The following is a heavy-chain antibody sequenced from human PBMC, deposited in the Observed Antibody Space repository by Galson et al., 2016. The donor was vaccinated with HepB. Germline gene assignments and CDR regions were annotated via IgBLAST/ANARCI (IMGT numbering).Heavy chain of an antibody. V-gene: IGHV5-51*03. Sequence: QSGAEVKKPGESLKISCKASGLTSTRYWVAWVRQKPGKGLEWMGNIYPSDSDIAYSSSFKGQVTISADKSISTAYLHWSSLRVSDTAVYYCARPISQGNGWYFDVWGQGTLVTVSS. CDR3: ARPISQGNGWYFDV. J-gene: IGHJ4*02. CDR2: IYPSDSDI. D-gene: IGHD6-19*01. CDR1: GLTSTRYW.